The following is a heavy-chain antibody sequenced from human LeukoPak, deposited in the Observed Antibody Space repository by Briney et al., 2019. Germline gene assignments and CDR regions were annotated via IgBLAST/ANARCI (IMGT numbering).Heavy chain of an antibody. CDR3: ARVRYGDYENYFDY. D-gene: IGHD4-17*01. CDR1: GFTFSTYA. V-gene: IGHV3-66*01. CDR2: IYSGGST. J-gene: IGHJ4*02. Sequence: GGSLRLSCAASGFTFSTYAMSWVRQAPGKGLGWVSVIYSGGSTYYADSVKGRFTISRDNSKNTLYLQMNSLRAEDTAVYYCARVRYGDYENYFDYWGQGTLVTVSS.